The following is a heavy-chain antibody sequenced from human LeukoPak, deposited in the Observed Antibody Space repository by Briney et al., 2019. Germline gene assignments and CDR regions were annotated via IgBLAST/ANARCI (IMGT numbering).Heavy chain of an antibody. CDR3: ARPRWSGYPALLFY. CDR1: GDSISSGSYY. Sequence: SQTLSLTCTVSGDSISSGSYYWSWIRQPAGKGLEWIGYIYYSGSTNYNPSLKSRVTISVDTSKNQFSLKLSSVTAADTAVYYCARPRWSGYPALLFYWGQGTLVTVSS. J-gene: IGHJ4*02. D-gene: IGHD3-3*01. V-gene: IGHV4-61*09. CDR2: IYYSGST.